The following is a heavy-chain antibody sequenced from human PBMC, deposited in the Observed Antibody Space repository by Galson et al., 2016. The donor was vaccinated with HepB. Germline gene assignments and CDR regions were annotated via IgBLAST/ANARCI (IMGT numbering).Heavy chain of an antibody. J-gene: IGHJ4*02. CDR1: GSTFTNYG. CDR2: INSFNGNT. CDR3: ASVGAIIVGAQRYPDY. D-gene: IGHD1-26*01. V-gene: IGHV1-18*01. Sequence: QSGAEVTKPGASVRVSCEASGSTFTNYGISWVRQAPGQGLEWMGWINSFNGNTAYAQKLQDRVTMTTDTSTSTAYMELRSLRSDDTAVYYCASVGAIIVGAQRYPDYWGQGPLATVSS.